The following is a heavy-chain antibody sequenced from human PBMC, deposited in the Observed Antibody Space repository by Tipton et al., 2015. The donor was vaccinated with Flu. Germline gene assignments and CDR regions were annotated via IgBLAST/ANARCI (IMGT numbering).Heavy chain of an antibody. CDR1: GYSFNNYW. V-gene: IGHV5-51*01. D-gene: IGHD6-6*01. J-gene: IGHJ4*02. CDR3: ARTPTSISNPYFFDY. Sequence: VQLVQSGAEVKKPGESLKISCKGSGYSFNNYWIGWVRQMPGKGLEWMGIIYPGDSDTRYSPSFQGQVTISADRSINTAFLQWTSLKASDTAMYYCARTPTSISNPYFFDYWGQGTLVIVSS. CDR2: IYPGDSDT.